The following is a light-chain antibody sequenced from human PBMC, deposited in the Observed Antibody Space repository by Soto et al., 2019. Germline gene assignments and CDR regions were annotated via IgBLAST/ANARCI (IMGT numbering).Light chain of an antibody. J-gene: IGKJ1*01. CDR3: QHFAYSFLT. V-gene: IGKV3-15*01. Sequence: EIVMTQSPATLSVSPGERATLSCRASQSVRSNLAWYQQKPGQAPRLVIYAASTRATGIPDRFSGSVSGTEFTLTISSLQSEDFAVYYCQHFAYSFLTFGQGTKVDIK. CDR2: AAS. CDR1: QSVRSN.